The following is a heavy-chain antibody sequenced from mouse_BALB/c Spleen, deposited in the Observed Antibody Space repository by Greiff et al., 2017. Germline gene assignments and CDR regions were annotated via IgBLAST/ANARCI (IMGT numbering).Heavy chain of an antibody. CDR1: GYTFTSYW. Sequence: QVQLQQSGAELARPGASVKLSCKASGYTFTSYWMQWVKQRPGQGLEWIGAIYPGDGDTRYTQKFKGKATLTADKSSSTAYMQLSSLASEDSAVYYCARGTGWFAYWGQGTLVTVSA. CDR3: ARGTGWFAY. V-gene: IGHV1-87*01. CDR2: IYPGDGDT. D-gene: IGHD3-3*01. J-gene: IGHJ3*01.